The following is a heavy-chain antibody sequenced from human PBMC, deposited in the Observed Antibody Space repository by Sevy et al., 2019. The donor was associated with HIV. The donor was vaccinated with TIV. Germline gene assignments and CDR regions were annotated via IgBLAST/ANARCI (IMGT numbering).Heavy chain of an antibody. D-gene: IGHD6-13*01. CDR2: IYHSGRTHYHGGTT. CDR1: GYSISSGYY. J-gene: IGHJ4*02. Sequence: SETLSLTCAVSGYSISSGYYWGWIRQPPGKGLEWIGSIYHSGRTHYHGGTTYYNPSLKSRVTISVDTSKNQFSLKVTSVTAADTAIYYCARASDQYTSNWRIVYYFDYWGQGTLVTVSS. V-gene: IGHV4-38-2*01. CDR3: ARASDQYTSNWRIVYYFDY.